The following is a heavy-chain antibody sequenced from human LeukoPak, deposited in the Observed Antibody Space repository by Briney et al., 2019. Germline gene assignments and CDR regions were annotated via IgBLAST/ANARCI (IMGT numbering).Heavy chain of an antibody. CDR3: ARFYRGKGLDY. Sequence: GGSLRLSCAASGFTFSSFAMHWVRQAPGEGLEYVSAISSNGGSTYYANSVKGRFTISRDNSKNTLYLQMGSLRAEDMAVYYCARFYRGKGLDYWGQGTLVTVSS. CDR2: ISSNGGST. V-gene: IGHV3-64*01. CDR1: GFTFSSFA. J-gene: IGHJ4*02. D-gene: IGHD4-23*01.